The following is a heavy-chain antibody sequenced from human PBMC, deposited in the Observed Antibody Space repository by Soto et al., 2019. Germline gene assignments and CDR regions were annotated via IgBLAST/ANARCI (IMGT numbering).Heavy chain of an antibody. CDR3: ARGGPSITALDY. D-gene: IGHD1-20*01. CDR2: INPNSGGT. V-gene: IGHV1-2*02. J-gene: IGHJ4*02. CDR1: GYTFSDYY. Sequence: GASVKVSCKASGYTFSDYYIHWVRQAPGQGLEWMGWINPNSGGTNSARRFQGRATMTGDTSSSTAYMELSSLTSDDTAIYYCARGGPSITALDYWGQGTLVTVSS.